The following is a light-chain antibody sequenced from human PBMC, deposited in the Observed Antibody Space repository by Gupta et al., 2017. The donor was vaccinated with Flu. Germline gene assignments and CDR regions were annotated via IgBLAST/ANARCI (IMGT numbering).Light chain of an antibody. V-gene: IGKV3-11*01. CDR3: QQRFNWPIT. CDR2: DAS. Sequence: EIVLTQSPATLSLSPGERATLSCRASQSVSSYLAWYQQNPGLAPRLLIYDASDRATGIPARFSGSGSGTDFTLTISSLEPEDFAVYYCQQRFNWPITFGPGTKVDIK. CDR1: QSVSSY. J-gene: IGKJ3*01.